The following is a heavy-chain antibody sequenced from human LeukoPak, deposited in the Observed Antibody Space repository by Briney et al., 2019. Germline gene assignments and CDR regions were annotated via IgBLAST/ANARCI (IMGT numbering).Heavy chain of an antibody. Sequence: SETLSLTCTVSGGSISSSSYYWGWIRQPPGKGLEWIGSIYYSGSTYYNPSLKSRVTISVDTSNNQFSLSLSFVTAADSAIYYCARHRYHDSRAYLPGWFDPWGQGTLVTVSS. V-gene: IGHV4-39*01. J-gene: IGHJ5*02. CDR1: GGSISSSSYY. D-gene: IGHD3-22*01. CDR2: IYYSGST. CDR3: ARHRYHDSRAYLPGWFDP.